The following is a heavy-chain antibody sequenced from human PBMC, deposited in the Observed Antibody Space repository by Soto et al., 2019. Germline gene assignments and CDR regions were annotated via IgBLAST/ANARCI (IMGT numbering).Heavy chain of an antibody. CDR3: ARDQPSSSFNLYYYYYGMDV. Sequence: PGGSLRLSCAASGFTFSSYSMNWVRQAPGKGLEWVSSISSSSSYIYYADSVKGRFTISRDNAKNSPYLQMNSLRAEDTAVYYCARDQPSSSFNLYYYYYGMDVWGQGTTVTVSS. CDR1: GFTFSSYS. D-gene: IGHD6-6*01. J-gene: IGHJ6*02. CDR2: ISSSSSYI. V-gene: IGHV3-21*01.